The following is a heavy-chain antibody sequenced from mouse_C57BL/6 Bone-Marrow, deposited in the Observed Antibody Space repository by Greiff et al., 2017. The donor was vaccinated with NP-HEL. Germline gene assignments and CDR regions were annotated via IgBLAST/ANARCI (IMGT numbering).Heavy chain of an antibody. J-gene: IGHJ1*03. CDR3: ATMVKGYWYFDV. D-gene: IGHD2-2*01. CDR1: GFTFSDYY. Sequence: KLVESGGGLVQPGGSLKLSCAASGFTFSDYYMYWVRQTPEKRLEWVAYISNGGGSTYYPDTVKGRFTISRDNAKNTLYLQMSRLKSEDTAMYYCATMVKGYWYFDVWGTGTTVTVSS. V-gene: IGHV5-12*01. CDR2: ISNGGGST.